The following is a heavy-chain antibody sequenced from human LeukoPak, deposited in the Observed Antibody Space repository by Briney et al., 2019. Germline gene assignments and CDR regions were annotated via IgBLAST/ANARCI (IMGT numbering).Heavy chain of an antibody. D-gene: IGHD3-16*02. CDR2: MYYSGST. V-gene: IGHV4-39*01. CDR1: GDSISSSSYY. Sequence: SETLSLTCTVSGDSISSSSYYWGWIRQPPGKGLEWIGSMYYSGSTYYNPSLKSRVTISVDTSKNQFSLKLSSVTAADTAVYYCLSLTGHFDYVWGSYRPNYADYWGQGTLVTVSS. CDR3: LSLTGHFDYVWGSYRPNYADY. J-gene: IGHJ4*02.